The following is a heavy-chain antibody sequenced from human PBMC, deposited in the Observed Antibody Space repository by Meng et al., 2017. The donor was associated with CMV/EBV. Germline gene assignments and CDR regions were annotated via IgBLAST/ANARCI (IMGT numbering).Heavy chain of an antibody. Sequence: LSLTCTVSGGSISSGGYYWSWIRQHPGKGLEWIGYIYYSGSTYYNPSLKSRVTISVDTSKNQFSLKLSSVTAADTAVYYCARESRGSSPLYYYYYGMDVWGQGTTVTV. CDR3: ARESRGSSPLYYYYYGMDV. V-gene: IGHV4-31*03. CDR2: IYYSGST. CDR1: GGSISSGGYY. J-gene: IGHJ6*02. D-gene: IGHD2-2*01.